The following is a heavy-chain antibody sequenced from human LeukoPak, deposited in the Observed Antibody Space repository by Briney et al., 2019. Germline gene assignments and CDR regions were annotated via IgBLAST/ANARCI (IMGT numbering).Heavy chain of an antibody. CDR2: INSDASST. D-gene: IGHD1-26*01. Sequence: GGSLRLSCEVSGFTFSTYWMHWVRQAPGKGLVWVSRINSDASSTSYADSVKGRFTIFRDNGKNTVFLQMNSLRAEDTAVYYCAREWGSYSRGGDYWGQGTLVTVSS. CDR3: AREWGSYSRGGDY. CDR1: GFTFSTYW. J-gene: IGHJ4*02. V-gene: IGHV3-74*01.